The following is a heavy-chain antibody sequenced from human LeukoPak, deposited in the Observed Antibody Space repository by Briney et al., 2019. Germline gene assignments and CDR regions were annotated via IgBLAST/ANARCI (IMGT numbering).Heavy chain of an antibody. CDR3: AKDGRYYYDSSGYQFDY. V-gene: IGHV3-74*01. CDR1: GFTFSSYW. CDR2: INSDGSST. J-gene: IGHJ4*02. Sequence: GGSLRLSCAASGFTFSSYWMHWVRQAPGKGLVWVSRINSDGSSTSYADSVKGRFTISRDNAKNTLYLQMNSLRAEDTAVYYCAKDGRYYYDSSGYQFDYWGQGTLVTVPS. D-gene: IGHD3-22*01.